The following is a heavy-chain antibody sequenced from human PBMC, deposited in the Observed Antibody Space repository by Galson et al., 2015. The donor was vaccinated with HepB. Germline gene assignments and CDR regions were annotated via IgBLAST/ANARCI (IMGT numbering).Heavy chain of an antibody. J-gene: IGHJ4*02. D-gene: IGHD3-22*01. CDR3: VKGKGSYYDSSGYLENYFDY. Sequence: SLRLSCAASGFTFSSYWMHWVRQAPGKGLVWVSRINSDGSSTTYADSVKGRFTISRDNAKNTLFLQMNSLRAEDTAVYYCVKGKGSYYDSSGYLENYFDYWGQGTLVTVSS. V-gene: IGHV3-74*01. CDR2: INSDGSST. CDR1: GFTFSSYW.